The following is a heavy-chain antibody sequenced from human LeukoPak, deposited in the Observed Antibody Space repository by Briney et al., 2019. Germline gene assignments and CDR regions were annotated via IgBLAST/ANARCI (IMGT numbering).Heavy chain of an antibody. J-gene: IGHJ1*01. CDR2: IKTDGSTI. CDR3: ARGPPLSSWPPEYFQH. Sequence: GGSLRLSCAASGFTFSTYWMHWVRQAPGKGLVWVSRIKTDGSTITYADSVKGRFTISRDNSKNTLYLQMNSLRAEDTAVYYCARGPPLSSWPPEYFQHWGQGTLVTVSS. D-gene: IGHD6-13*01. CDR1: GFTFSTYW. V-gene: IGHV3-74*01.